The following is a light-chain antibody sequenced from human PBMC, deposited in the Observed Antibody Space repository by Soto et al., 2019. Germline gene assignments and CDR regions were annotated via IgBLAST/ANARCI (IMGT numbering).Light chain of an antibody. CDR1: SSDVGSYRY. CDR2: EVS. CDR3: SSYTSGRDVYV. Sequence: QSVLTQPASVSGSPGQSITISCTGTSSDVGSYRYVSWFQQHPGKAPKLIIFEVSDRPSGVSTRFSGSKSGDTASLTISGLQADDEADYYCSSYTSGRDVYVFGGGTKV. J-gene: IGLJ1*01. V-gene: IGLV2-14*01.